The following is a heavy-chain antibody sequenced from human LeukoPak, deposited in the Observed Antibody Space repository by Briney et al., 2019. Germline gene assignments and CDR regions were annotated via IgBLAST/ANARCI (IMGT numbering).Heavy chain of an antibody. Sequence: PGGSLILSFATSGFTFSSYWMSWVRQAPGKGLEWVANINQHGNEKYYVDSVKGRFTISRDNAKNSLYLQMNSLRAGDTAVYYCARDARPNYYTSGSGIWGQGTLVTVSS. V-gene: IGHV3-7*01. D-gene: IGHD3-10*01. CDR2: INQHGNEK. CDR1: GFTFSSYW. J-gene: IGHJ4*02. CDR3: ARDARPNYYTSGSGI.